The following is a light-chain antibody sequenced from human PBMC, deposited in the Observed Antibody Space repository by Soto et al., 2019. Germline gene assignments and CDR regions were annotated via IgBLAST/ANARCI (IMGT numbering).Light chain of an antibody. CDR1: QSITRF. CDR2: GAS. CDR3: QQNYSPPPVT. J-gene: IGKJ5*01. V-gene: IGKV1-39*01. Sequence: DIQMTQSPSSLSASVGDRVTITFRASQSITRFLNWYQQKPGKAPKLLIYGASRLQSGVPSRFSGSGSGTDFTLTISSLQPEDFATYYCQQNYSPPPVTFGQGTRLEIK.